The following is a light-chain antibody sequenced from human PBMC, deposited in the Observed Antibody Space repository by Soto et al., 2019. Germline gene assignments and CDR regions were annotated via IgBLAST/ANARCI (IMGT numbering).Light chain of an antibody. CDR2: EVS. CDR3: SSYTITSTYV. V-gene: IGLV2-14*01. J-gene: IGLJ1*01. Sequence: ALTQPASVSGSPGQSITISCTGTSSDVGGYNYVSWYQQHPGKAPKLMIYEVSDRPSGVSNRFSGSKSGNTASLTISGLQAEDEADYYCSSYTITSTYVFGTGTKVTVL. CDR1: SSDVGGYNY.